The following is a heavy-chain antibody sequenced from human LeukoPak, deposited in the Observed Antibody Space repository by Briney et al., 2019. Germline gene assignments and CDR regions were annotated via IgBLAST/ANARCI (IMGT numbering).Heavy chain of an antibody. Sequence: PGGSLRLSCAVSGFTFSSYAMIWVRQAPGKGLEWVSGISGGGTRTYYADSVKGRFTISRDNSKNTLYLQMNSLRAEDTAAYFCAKDYNYDSAGYSFGYWGQGTLVTVSS. CDR3: AKDYNYDSAGYSFGY. V-gene: IGHV3-23*01. CDR2: ISGGGTRT. CDR1: GFTFSSYA. D-gene: IGHD3-22*01. J-gene: IGHJ4*02.